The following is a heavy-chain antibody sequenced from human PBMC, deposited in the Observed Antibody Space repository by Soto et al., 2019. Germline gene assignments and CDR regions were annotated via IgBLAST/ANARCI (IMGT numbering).Heavy chain of an antibody. Sequence: EVQLVESGGGLVQPGGSLRLSCAASGFTFSSYSMNWVRQAPGKGLEWVSYISSSSSTIYYADSVKGRFTISRDNAKNSLYLQMNSLRDEDTAVYYCARGLTRDTHASNYFDYWGQGTLVTVSS. J-gene: IGHJ4*02. CDR2: ISSSSSTI. CDR3: ARGLTRDTHASNYFDY. V-gene: IGHV3-48*02. D-gene: IGHD3-16*02. CDR1: GFTFSSYS.